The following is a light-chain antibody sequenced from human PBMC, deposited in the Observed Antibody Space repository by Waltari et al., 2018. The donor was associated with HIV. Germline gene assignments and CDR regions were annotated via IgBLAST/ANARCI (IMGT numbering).Light chain of an antibody. CDR2: DTS. J-gene: IGKJ2*01. V-gene: IGKV3-11*01. CDR3: QHRSNWPLYT. Sequence: IVLTRSPATLSLSPGERATLSCRASQSVGRYLAWYQQKPGQSPRLLIYDTSNRATGIPARFSGSGSGTDFTLTISSLEPEDFAVYYCQHRSNWPLYTFGQGTNLEIK. CDR1: QSVGRY.